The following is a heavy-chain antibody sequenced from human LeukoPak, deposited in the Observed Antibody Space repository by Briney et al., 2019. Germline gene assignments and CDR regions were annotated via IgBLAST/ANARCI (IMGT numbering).Heavy chain of an antibody. CDR2: INHSGST. D-gene: IGHD6-13*01. Sequence: PSETLSLTCAVYGGSLSGYYWSWIRQPPGKGREWIGEINHSGSTNYNPSLKSRVTISVDTSKNQFSLKLSSVTAADTAVYYCARGIAAARGGYFHHWGQGTLVTVSS. V-gene: IGHV4-34*01. CDR3: ARGIAAARGGYFHH. CDR1: GGSLSGYY. J-gene: IGHJ1*01.